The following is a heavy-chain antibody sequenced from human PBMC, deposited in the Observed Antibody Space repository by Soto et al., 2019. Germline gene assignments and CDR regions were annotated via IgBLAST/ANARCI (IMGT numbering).Heavy chain of an antibody. J-gene: IGHJ4*02. V-gene: IGHV3-30-3*01. CDR3: ARDRVTMVRGVIIRRKGFDY. D-gene: IGHD3-10*01. CDR1: GFTFSSYA. CDR2: ISYDGSNK. Sequence: QVQLVESGGGVVQPGRSLRLSCAASGFTFSSYAMHWVRQAPGKGLEWVAVISYDGSNKYYADSVKGRFTISRDNSKNTLYLQMNSLRAEDTAVYYCARDRVTMVRGVIIRRKGFDYWGQGTLVTVSS.